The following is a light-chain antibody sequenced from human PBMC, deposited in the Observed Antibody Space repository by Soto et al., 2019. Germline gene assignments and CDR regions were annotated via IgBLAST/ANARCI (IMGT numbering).Light chain of an antibody. CDR3: SSYTTSYFYV. V-gene: IGLV2-14*01. CDR1: GRDIGAYNY. J-gene: IGLJ1*01. Sequence: QSALTQPASVSGSPGQSITISCTGSGRDIGAYNYVSWYQQHPGKAPKLIIYEVENRPSGVSNRFSASKSAFTASLTISGLQAEDEADYSCSSYTTSYFYVFGPGTKVTVL. CDR2: EVE.